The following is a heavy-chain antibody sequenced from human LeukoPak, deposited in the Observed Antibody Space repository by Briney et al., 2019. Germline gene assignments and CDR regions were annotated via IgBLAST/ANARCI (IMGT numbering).Heavy chain of an antibody. J-gene: IGHJ4*02. V-gene: IGHV4-39*01. D-gene: IGHD3-10*01. CDR3: ASHYGP. Sequence: SETLSLTCTVSGGSISGSSYYWGWSRQPPGKGLGWIGSIYYSGSTYYNPSLKSRVALSVDTSNNQFSLKLNSVTATDTAVYSCASHYGPWGQGTLVTVSS. CDR1: GGSISGSSYY. CDR2: IYYSGST.